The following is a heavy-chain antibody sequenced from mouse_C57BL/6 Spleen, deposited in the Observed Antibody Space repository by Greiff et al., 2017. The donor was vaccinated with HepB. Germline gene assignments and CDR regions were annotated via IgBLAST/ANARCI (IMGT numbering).Heavy chain of an antibody. J-gene: IGHJ2*01. Sequence: VQLQESGAELVRPGTSVKVSCKASGYAFTNYLIEWVKQRPGQGLEWIGVINPGSGGTNYNEKFKGKATLTADKSSSTAYMQLSSLTSEDSAVYFCARGYYYGSSHRDYWGQGTTLTVSS. V-gene: IGHV1-54*01. CDR1: GYAFTNYL. D-gene: IGHD1-1*01. CDR2: INPGSGGT. CDR3: ARGYYYGSSHRDY.